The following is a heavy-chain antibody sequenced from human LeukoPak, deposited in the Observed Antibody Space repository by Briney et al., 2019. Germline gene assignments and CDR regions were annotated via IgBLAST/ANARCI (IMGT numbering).Heavy chain of an antibody. CDR1: GFTFSSYA. CDR2: ISGSGGST. V-gene: IGHV3-23*01. J-gene: IGHJ4*02. CDR3: ARASGIVGAPTHFDY. D-gene: IGHD1-26*01. Sequence: GSLRLSCAASGFTFSSYAMSWVRQAPGKGLEWVSAISGSGGSTYYADSVKGRSTISRDNSKNTLYLQMNSLRAEDTAVYYCARASGIVGAPTHFDYWGQGTLVTVSS.